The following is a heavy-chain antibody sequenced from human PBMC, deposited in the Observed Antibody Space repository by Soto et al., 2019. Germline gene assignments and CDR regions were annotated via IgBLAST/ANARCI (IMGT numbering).Heavy chain of an antibody. CDR2: INPFDGSI. Sequence: DSVKVSCKASGYIFTSYYIHWVRQAPGQGLEWMGWINPFDGSIMFAQSFQGRVTMTRDTSTSTVYMEVSSLRSEDTAVYYCFRVDLGETSPFDHCGKGTLVPVPA. D-gene: IGHD2-2*03. CDR1: GYIFTSYY. V-gene: IGHV1-46*03. CDR3: FRVDLGETSPFDH. J-gene: IGHJ4*02.